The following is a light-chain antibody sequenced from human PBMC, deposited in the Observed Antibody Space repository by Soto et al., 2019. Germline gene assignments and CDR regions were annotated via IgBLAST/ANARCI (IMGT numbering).Light chain of an antibody. J-gene: IGKJ1*01. CDR1: QSVLYSSNNKNY. CDR3: QQYYSNPET. V-gene: IGKV4-1*01. Sequence: DIVMTQSPDSLAVSLGERATINCKSSQSVLYSSNNKNYLAWYQHKAGQPPKLLIYWASTRESGVPDRFSGSGSGTDFTLTISSLQDEDVAVYYCQQYYSNPETFGQGTKVEIK. CDR2: WAS.